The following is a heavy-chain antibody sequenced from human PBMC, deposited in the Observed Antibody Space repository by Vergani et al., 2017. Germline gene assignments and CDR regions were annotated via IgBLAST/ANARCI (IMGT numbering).Heavy chain of an antibody. D-gene: IGHD3/OR15-3a*01. V-gene: IGHV3-9*01. Sequence: EVQLVESGGGLVQPGRSLRLSCAASGFTLDDYAMHWVRQAPGKGLEWVSGISWNRGSIGYADSVKGRFTISRDNAKNSLYLQMNSLRAADTALYSCAKGKAGTRGLDCFDPWGQGTLVTVSS. CDR3: AKGKAGTRGLDCFDP. J-gene: IGHJ5*02. CDR1: GFTLDDYA. CDR2: ISWNRGSI.